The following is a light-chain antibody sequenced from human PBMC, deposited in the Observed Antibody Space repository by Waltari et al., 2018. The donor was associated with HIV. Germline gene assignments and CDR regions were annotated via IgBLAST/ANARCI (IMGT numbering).Light chain of an antibody. CDR3: QQYYDYPRT. Sequence: AIRMIQSPSSFSASTQDKVTMPCRASQDVSTYLAWYQPKPGKAPKLLIYTASNLQSGVPSRFSGSGSGTDFTLTINCLQREDFATYYCQQYYDYPRTFGQGTKVEIK. CDR1: QDVSTY. V-gene: IGKV1-8*01. J-gene: IGKJ1*01. CDR2: TAS.